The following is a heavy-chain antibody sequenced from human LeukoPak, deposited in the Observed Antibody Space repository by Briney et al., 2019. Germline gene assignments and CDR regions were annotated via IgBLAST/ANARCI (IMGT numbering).Heavy chain of an antibody. Sequence: GASVKVSCKASGYTFTGYYMYWVRQAPGQGLEWMGWINPNSGGTNYVQKFQGRVTMTRDTSISTAYMELSSLRSDDTAVYYCARGQHSYDFWSGYSLQYFDYWGQGTLVTVSS. CDR3: ARGQHSYDFWSGYSLQYFDY. D-gene: IGHD3-3*01. V-gene: IGHV1-2*02. J-gene: IGHJ4*02. CDR2: INPNSGGT. CDR1: GYTFTGYY.